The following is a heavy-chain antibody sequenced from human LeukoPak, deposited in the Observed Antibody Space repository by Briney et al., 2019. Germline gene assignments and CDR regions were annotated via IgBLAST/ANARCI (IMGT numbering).Heavy chain of an antibody. J-gene: IGHJ3*02. CDR1: GYTFTGYY. V-gene: IGHV1-2*02. D-gene: IGHD3-3*01. Sequence: GASVKVSFKGSGYTFTGYYMHWVRQARGQGGEGVGWINPNSGGRNYAQKFQGRVTMTRATSISTAYMELSRLRSDDTAVYYCARRFLEWSYAFDIWGQGTMVTVSS. CDR3: ARRFLEWSYAFDI. CDR2: INPNSGGR.